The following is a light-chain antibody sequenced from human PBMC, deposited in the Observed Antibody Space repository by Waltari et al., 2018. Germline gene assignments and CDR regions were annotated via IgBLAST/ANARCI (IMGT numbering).Light chain of an antibody. J-gene: IGKJ3*01. CDR3: QQYNTYVT. Sequence: DIQMTQSPSTLSASVGDRVTITCRASQSISTLLAWYQQKPGKAPNLLIYKASSLESGVPSRFSGSGSGTEFTLTISSLQPDDFATFYCQQYNTYVTFGPGTKVDIK. V-gene: IGKV1-5*03. CDR2: KAS. CDR1: QSISTL.